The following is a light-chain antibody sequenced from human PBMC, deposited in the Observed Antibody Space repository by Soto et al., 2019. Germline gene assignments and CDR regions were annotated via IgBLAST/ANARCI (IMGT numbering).Light chain of an antibody. V-gene: IGKV1-12*01. J-gene: IGKJ2*02. CDR2: GAS. CDR1: QGISNW. CDR3: QQANSFPRT. Sequence: DIQMTQSPSSVSASVGDRVTITCRASQGISNWLAWYQQKPGKAPNLLIYGASSLHSGVPSRFSGSGSGTDFTLTISSLQPEDFATYYCQQANSFPRTFGQGTKVEIK.